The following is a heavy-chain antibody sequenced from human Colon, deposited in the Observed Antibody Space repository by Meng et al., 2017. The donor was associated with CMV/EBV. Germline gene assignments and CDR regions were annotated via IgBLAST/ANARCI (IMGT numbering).Heavy chain of an antibody. D-gene: IGHD1-26*01. V-gene: IGHV4-31*03. CDR2: VYYGRST. CDR3: ARDTVGSVDY. CDR1: GGSVSSGGYY. J-gene: IGHJ4*02. Sequence: TCTVSGGSVSSGGYYWSWIRQHPGKGLEWIGYVYYGRSTYYSPSLKSRVTISVDTSKSQFSLKLSSVTAADTAVYYCARDTVGSVDYWGQGTLVTVSS.